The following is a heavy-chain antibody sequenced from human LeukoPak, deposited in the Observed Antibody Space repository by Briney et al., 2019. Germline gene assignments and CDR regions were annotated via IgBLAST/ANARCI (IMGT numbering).Heavy chain of an antibody. CDR1: GGSVSNNNYY. V-gene: IGHV4-39*01. J-gene: IGHJ4*02. CDR2: LSYSGST. D-gene: IGHD6-13*01. Sequence: SETLSLTCTVSGGSVSNNNYYWGWIRQPPGKGLEWIGSLSYSGSTYYNPSLKSRVTRSVDTSKHQFSLKVSYVTAADTAVYYCARVLAAAAHFDYWGQGTLVTVSS. CDR3: ARVLAAAAHFDY.